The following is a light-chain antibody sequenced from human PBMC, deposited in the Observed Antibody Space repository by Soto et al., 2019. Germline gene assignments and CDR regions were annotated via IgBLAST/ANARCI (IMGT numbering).Light chain of an antibody. V-gene: IGKV3-11*01. J-gene: IGKJ2*01. CDR2: DAS. CDR1: QSVSSS. Sequence: EIVLTQSPATLSLSPGERATLSCRASQSVSSSLAWYQQKPGQAPRLLIYDASNRATGIPARFSGSGSGTDFPLTISGLEPEDFAVYYCQQRSSWFTFGQGTKLDIK. CDR3: QQRSSWFT.